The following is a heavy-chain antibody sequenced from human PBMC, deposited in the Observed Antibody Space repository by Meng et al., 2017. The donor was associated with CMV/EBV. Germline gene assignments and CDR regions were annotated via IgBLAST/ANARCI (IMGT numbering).Heavy chain of an antibody. CDR2: IYSGGST. CDR3: VWRYQEWLLSELDY. D-gene: IGHD3-3*01. CDR1: GFTVSSNY. V-gene: IGHV3-66*02. J-gene: IGHJ4*02. Sequence: GESLKISCAASGFTVSSNYMSWVRQAPGKGLEWVSVIYSGGSTYYADSVKGRFTISRDNSKNTLYLQMNSLRAEDTAVYYCVWRYQEWLLSELDYWGQGTLVTVSS.